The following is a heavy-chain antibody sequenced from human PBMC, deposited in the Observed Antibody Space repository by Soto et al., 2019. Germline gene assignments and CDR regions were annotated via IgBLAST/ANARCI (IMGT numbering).Heavy chain of an antibody. CDR1: GFSLSTSGVG. Sequence: QITLKESGPTLVKPTQTLTLTCTFSGFSLSTSGVGVGWIRQPPGKALEWLALIYWDDDKRYSPSLKIRLTITKDTSKNQVVLTMTNMDPVDTATYYCAHRSIVVVPNWFDPWGQGTLVTVSS. J-gene: IGHJ5*02. CDR2: IYWDDDK. CDR3: AHRSIVVVPNWFDP. V-gene: IGHV2-5*02. D-gene: IGHD3-22*01.